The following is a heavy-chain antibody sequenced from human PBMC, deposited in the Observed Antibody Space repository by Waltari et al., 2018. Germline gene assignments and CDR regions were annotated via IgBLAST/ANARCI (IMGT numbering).Heavy chain of an antibody. CDR1: GYSISSGYY. CDR3: ATGIESLFDY. CDR2: IYHSGST. V-gene: IGHV4-38-2*01. Sequence: QVQLQESGPGLVKPSETLSLTCAVSGYSISSGYYWGWIRQPPGKGLEWIGSIYHSGSTYYNPFLKSRVTISVDTSKNQFSLKLSSVTAADTAVYYCATGIESLFDYWGQGTLVTVSS. J-gene: IGHJ4*02. D-gene: IGHD3-10*01.